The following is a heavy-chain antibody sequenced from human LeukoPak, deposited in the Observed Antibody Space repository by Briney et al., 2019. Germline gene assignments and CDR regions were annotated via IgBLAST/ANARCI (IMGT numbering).Heavy chain of an antibody. CDR3: ARGRPHGNDY. CDR2: IASDGSST. D-gene: IGHD4-23*01. V-gene: IGHV3-74*01. Sequence: GGSLRLSCAASEFTFSAYWMHWVRQAPGKGLVWVSRIASDGSSTTYADSVKGRLSISRDNAKNTLYLQMNSLRVEDTAVYYCARGRPHGNDYWGQGTLVTVSS. CDR1: EFTFSAYW. J-gene: IGHJ4*02.